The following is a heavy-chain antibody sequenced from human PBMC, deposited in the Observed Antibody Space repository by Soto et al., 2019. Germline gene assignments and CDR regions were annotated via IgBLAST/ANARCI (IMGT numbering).Heavy chain of an antibody. J-gene: IGHJ6*02. CDR2: ISGYNDKI. D-gene: IGHD3-10*01. CDR1: GYTFITYG. V-gene: IGHV1-18*04. Sequence: WASVKVSCKASGYTFITYGISWVRQAPGQGLEWMGWISGYNDKIYYSPKLQGRVTMTRDTSTTTAYMELRSLRSDDTAAYYCARDERSDGSGISYSGLDVWGQGTTVTVSS. CDR3: ARDERSDGSGISYSGLDV.